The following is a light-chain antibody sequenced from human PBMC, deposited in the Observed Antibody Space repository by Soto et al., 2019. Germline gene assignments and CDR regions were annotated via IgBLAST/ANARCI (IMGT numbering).Light chain of an antibody. J-gene: IGKJ4*01. CDR1: QSISSN. CDR3: QQRSRWPLT. CDR2: DVS. V-gene: IGKV3-11*01. Sequence: EVVLTQSPATLSLSPVERATLSFRASQSISSNLAWYQQKPGQAPRLIVFDVSNRATGIPARFSGSGSGIDFTLTISSLEPEDFAVYYCQQRSRWPLTFGGGTKVDIK.